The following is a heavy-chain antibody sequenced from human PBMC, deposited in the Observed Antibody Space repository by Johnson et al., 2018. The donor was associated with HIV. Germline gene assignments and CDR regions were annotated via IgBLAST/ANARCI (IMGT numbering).Heavy chain of an antibody. CDR2: IGTAGDT. Sequence: QVQLVESGGGVVQPGRSLRLSCAASGFIFSTYGMHWVRQAPGKGLEWVSAIGTAGDTYYPGSVKGRFTISRDNSKNTLYLQMNSLRAEDTAVYYCARMWLHAFDIWGQGTMVTVSS. V-gene: IGHV3-33*08. D-gene: IGHD3-22*01. CDR1: GFIFSTYG. CDR3: ARMWLHAFDI. J-gene: IGHJ3*02.